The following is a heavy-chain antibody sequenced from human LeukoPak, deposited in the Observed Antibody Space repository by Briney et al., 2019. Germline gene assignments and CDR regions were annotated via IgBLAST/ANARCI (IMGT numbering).Heavy chain of an antibody. CDR1: GGSISGDS. V-gene: IGHV4-59*12. J-gene: IGHJ4*02. D-gene: IGHD6-6*01. CDR3: ARGDRITARPTAFDY. CDR2: IHYSGST. Sequence: PETLSLTCTVSGGSISGDSWSWIRQPPGKGLEWFGYIHYSGSTNHNPSLKSRVSISVDTSKNQFSLKLSSVTAADTAVYYCARGDRITARPTAFDYWGQGTLVTVSS.